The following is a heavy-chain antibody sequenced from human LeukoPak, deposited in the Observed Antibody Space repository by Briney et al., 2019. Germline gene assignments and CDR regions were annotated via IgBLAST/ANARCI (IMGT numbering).Heavy chain of an antibody. Sequence: GGSLRLSCAASGFTLSSNYMSWVRQAPGKGLEWVSIIYSGGNTFYTDYVKGRFTISRDNSQYTLYLQLNGLRAEDTAVYYCAGSGNYELFDYWGQGTLVTVSS. J-gene: IGHJ4*02. CDR2: IYSGGNT. D-gene: IGHD1-26*01. CDR3: AGSGNYELFDY. CDR1: GFTLSSNY. V-gene: IGHV3-53*01.